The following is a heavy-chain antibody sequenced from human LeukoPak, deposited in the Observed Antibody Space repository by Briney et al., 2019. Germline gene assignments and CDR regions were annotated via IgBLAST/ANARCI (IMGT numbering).Heavy chain of an antibody. J-gene: IGHJ4*02. D-gene: IGHD6-19*01. CDR3: ARGGYSSGWYALYYFDY. CDR2: IYYSGST. Sequence: PSETLSLTCTVSGGSISSYYWSWIRQPPGKGLEWIGYIYYSGSTNYNPSLKSRVTISVDTSKNQFSLKLSSVTAADTAVYYCARGGYSSGWYALYYFDYWGQGTLVTVSS. V-gene: IGHV4-59*12. CDR1: GGSISSYY.